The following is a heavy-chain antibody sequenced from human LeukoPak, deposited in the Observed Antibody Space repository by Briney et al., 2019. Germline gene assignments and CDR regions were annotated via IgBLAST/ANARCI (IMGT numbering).Heavy chain of an antibody. CDR1: GYTFISYG. CDR2: ISAYNGNT. CDR3: ARGGHGGGGNCYSVGPYYFFYGMVL. V-gene: IGHV1-18*01. Sequence: ASVKVSCKASGYTFISYGISWVRQAPGQGLEWMGWISAYNGNTNYAQKLQGRVTMTTDTSTSTAYMELRSLRSEDTAVHYCARGGHGGGGNCYSVGPYYFFYGMVLWGRGTRVCVS. D-gene: IGHD2-15*01. J-gene: IGHJ6*02.